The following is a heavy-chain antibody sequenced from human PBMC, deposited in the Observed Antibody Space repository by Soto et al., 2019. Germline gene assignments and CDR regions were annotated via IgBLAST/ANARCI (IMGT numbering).Heavy chain of an antibody. V-gene: IGHV3-30-3*02. D-gene: IGHD3-22*01. Sequence: GGSLRLSCAASGFSFSISPMHWVRQAPGKGPEWVALISYDGTNKFYADSVKGRFTISRDNSKNTLYLQMNSLRAEDTAVYYCAKYDTQITMIVVGNFDYWGQGTLVTVSS. CDR1: GFSFSISP. CDR2: ISYDGTNK. CDR3: AKYDTQITMIVVGNFDY. J-gene: IGHJ4*02.